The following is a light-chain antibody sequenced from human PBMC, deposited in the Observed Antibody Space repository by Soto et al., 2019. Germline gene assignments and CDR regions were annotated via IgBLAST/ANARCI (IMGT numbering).Light chain of an antibody. Sequence: QSVLTQPASVSGSPGQSITISCAGTSSDVGGYTYVSWYQQHPGKAPKLMIYDVSNRPSGVSNRFSGSKSGNTASLTISGLQAGDEADYYCTSYTSSSTPDVFGGGTKLTVL. CDR1: SSDVGGYTY. V-gene: IGLV2-14*01. CDR3: TSYTSSSTPDV. CDR2: DVS. J-gene: IGLJ1*01.